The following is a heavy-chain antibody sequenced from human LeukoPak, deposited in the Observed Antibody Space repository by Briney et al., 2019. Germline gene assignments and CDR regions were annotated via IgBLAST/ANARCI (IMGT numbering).Heavy chain of an antibody. CDR3: AREDYSPSGMDV. CDR2: IWYDGSNK. D-gene: IGHD4-11*01. CDR1: GFTFSGSS. J-gene: IGHJ6*02. Sequence: GGSLRLSCAASGFTFSGSSMHWLRQAPGKGLEWVAVIWYDGSNKYYADSVKGRFTISRDNSKNTLYLQMNSLRAEDTAVYYCAREDYSPSGMDVWVQGTTVTVSS. V-gene: IGHV3-33*08.